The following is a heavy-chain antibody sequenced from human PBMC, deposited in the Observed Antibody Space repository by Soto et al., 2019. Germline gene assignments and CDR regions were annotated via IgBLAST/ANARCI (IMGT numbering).Heavy chain of an antibody. CDR3: ARAPKVSGSSQTRPDF. Sequence: SETLSLTCSIYSGSFSGYYWSWIRQPPGKGLEWIGEISQSGNTNYSPSLKSRVSISIDTSKKQFSLNLASVSAADTAVYYCARAPKVSGSSQTRPDFWGQGTQVTVSS. D-gene: IGHD6-6*01. J-gene: IGHJ4*02. CDR2: ISQSGNT. CDR1: SGSFSGYY. V-gene: IGHV4-34*01.